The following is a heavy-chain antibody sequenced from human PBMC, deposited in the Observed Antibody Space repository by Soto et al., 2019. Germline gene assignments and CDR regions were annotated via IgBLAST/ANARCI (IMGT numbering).Heavy chain of an antibody. V-gene: IGHV4-59*08. CDR3: ARNYGGNVDY. CDR1: GGSFSGYY. D-gene: IGHD4-17*01. J-gene: IGHJ4*02. Sequence: SETLSLTCAVYGGSFSGYYWSWIRQPPGKGLEWIGYIYYSGSANYNPSLKSRVTISVDTSKNQFSLKLSSATAADTAVYYCARNYGGNVDYWGQGTLVTVSS. CDR2: IYYSGSA.